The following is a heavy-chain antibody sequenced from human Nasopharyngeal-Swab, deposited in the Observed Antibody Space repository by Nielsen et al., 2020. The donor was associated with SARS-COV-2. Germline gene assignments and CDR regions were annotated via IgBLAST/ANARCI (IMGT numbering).Heavy chain of an antibody. Sequence: GESLKISCAASGFTFSSYAMSWVRQAPGKGLEWVSAISGSGGSTYYADSVKGRFTISRDNSKNTLYLQMNSLRAEDTAVYYCAKDRVGARWLQLLGAFDIWGQGTMVTRLL. D-gene: IGHD5-24*01. CDR1: GFTFSSYA. CDR3: AKDRVGARWLQLLGAFDI. V-gene: IGHV3-23*01. CDR2: ISGSGGST. J-gene: IGHJ3*02.